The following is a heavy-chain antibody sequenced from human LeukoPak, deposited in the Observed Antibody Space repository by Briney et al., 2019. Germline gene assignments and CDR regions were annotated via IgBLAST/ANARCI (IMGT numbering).Heavy chain of an antibody. D-gene: IGHD5/OR15-5a*01. CDR1: DYSISSGYGYY. Sequence: SETLSLTCTVSDYSISSGYGYYWGWIRQPPGKGLEWIGNIYHSGITYYNHFNSSLKSRVTISIDTSKNQFSLRLTSVTAAGTAVYFCATLVSTRYYFDYWGQGTLVTVSS. CDR2: IYHSGIT. J-gene: IGHJ4*02. CDR3: ATLVSTRYYFDY. V-gene: IGHV4-38-2*02.